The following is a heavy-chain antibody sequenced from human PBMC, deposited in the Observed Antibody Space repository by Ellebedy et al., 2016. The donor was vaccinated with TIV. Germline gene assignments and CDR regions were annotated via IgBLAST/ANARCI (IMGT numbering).Heavy chain of an antibody. D-gene: IGHD2-15*01. V-gene: IGHV1-69*13. Sequence: AASVKVSCKSSGGTFSSYAISWVRQAPGQGLEWMGGIIAIFGSADYAQKFQGRVTITADESTSTAYMELSSLRSEDTAVYYCARVGSGSTYFDYWGQGTLVTVSS. CDR1: GGTFSSYA. CDR2: IIAIFGSA. CDR3: ARVGSGSTYFDY. J-gene: IGHJ4*02.